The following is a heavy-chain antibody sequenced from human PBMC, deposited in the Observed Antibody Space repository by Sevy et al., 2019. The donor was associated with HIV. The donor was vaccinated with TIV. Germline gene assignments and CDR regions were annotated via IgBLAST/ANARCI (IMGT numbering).Heavy chain of an antibody. D-gene: IGHD1-7*01. CDR3: ARVQITGSKPDYIDA. J-gene: IGHJ4*02. V-gene: IGHV3-7*04. CDR1: GFTFSNYW. CDR2: INQDGSEN. Sequence: GGSLRLSCAASGFTFSNYWMSWVRQAPGKGLECVANINQDGSENYYLDSVKGRFIVSRDNAKNSLYLQMNSLGAEDSAVYYCARVQITGSKPDYIDAWGQGTMVTVSS.